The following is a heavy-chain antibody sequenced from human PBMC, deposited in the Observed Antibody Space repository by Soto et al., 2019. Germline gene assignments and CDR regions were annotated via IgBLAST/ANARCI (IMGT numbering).Heavy chain of an antibody. Sequence: GASVKVSCKASGYTFTSYYMHWVRQAPGQGLEWMGIINPSGGSTSYAQKFQGRVTMTRDTSTSTVYMELSSLRSEDTAVYYCAREGRKATISPYYHYVMDFWGQGSTVIVSS. CDR2: INPSGGST. J-gene: IGHJ6*02. D-gene: IGHD5-12*01. V-gene: IGHV1-46*01. CDR1: GYTFTSYY. CDR3: AREGRKATISPYYHYVMDF.